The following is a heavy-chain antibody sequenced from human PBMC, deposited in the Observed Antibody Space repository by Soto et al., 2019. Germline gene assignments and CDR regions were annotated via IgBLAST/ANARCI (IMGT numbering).Heavy chain of an antibody. V-gene: IGHV4-39*01. CDR1: GGSISSSSYY. J-gene: IGHJ6*02. CDR2: IYYSGST. Sequence: SETLSLTCTVSGGSISSSSYYWGWIRQPPGKGLEWIGSIYYSGSTYYNPSLKSRVTISVDTSKHQFYLKLSSVTAADTAVYYCARHRRNYYYYGMDVWGQGTTVTVSS. CDR3: ARHRRNYYYYGMDV.